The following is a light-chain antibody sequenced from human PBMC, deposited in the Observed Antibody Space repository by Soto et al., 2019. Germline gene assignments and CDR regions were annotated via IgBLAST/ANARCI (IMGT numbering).Light chain of an antibody. CDR3: QQYNNWPRT. CDR1: QSVSSN. V-gene: IGKV3-15*01. CDR2: GAS. Sequence: EVVMTQSPDTLSASPGERATLSCRASQSVSSNLAWYQQKRGQGPRLLIYGASTRATGIPARFSGSGSGTEFTLTISSLQSEDFAVYYCQQYNNWPRTFGQGTKVEIK. J-gene: IGKJ1*01.